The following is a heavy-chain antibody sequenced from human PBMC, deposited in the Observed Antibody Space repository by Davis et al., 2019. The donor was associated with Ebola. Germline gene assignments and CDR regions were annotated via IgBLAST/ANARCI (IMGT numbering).Heavy chain of an antibody. D-gene: IGHD6-6*01. V-gene: IGHV4-34*01. CDR2: INHSGST. J-gene: IGHJ4*02. CDR1: GGSFSGYY. CDR3: ARVVGQLVREH. Sequence: PSETLSLTCAVYGGSFSGYYWSWIRQPPGKGLEWIGEINHSGSTNYNPSLKSRVTISVDTSKNQFSLKLSSVTAADTAVYYCARVVGQLVREHWGQGTLVTVSS.